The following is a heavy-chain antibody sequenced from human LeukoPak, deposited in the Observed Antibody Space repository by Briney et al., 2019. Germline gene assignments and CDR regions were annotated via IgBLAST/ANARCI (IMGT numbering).Heavy chain of an antibody. CDR2: INHSGST. CDR1: GGSFSGYY. D-gene: IGHD4-17*01. Sequence: SETLSLTCAVYGGSFSGYYWSWIRRPPGKGLEWIGEINHSGSTNYNPSLKSRVTISVDTSKNQFSLKLSSVTAADTAVYYCARSADYGVYNWFDPWGQGTLVTVSS. J-gene: IGHJ5*02. CDR3: ARSADYGVYNWFDP. V-gene: IGHV4-34*01.